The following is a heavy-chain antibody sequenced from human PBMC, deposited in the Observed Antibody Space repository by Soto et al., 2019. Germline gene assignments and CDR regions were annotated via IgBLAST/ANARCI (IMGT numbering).Heavy chain of an antibody. V-gene: IGHV3-11*04. CDR3: AKAYSIGWYYFDY. CDR2: ISNGGNKI. Sequence: PGGSLRLSCAASGFTFSDYYMSWIRQAPGKGLEWIANISNGGNKIYYADSVKGRFIISRDNAKNTLYLQMNSLRAEDTAVYYCAKAYSIGWYYFDYWGQGTLVTVSS. D-gene: IGHD6-19*01. CDR1: GFTFSDYY. J-gene: IGHJ4*02.